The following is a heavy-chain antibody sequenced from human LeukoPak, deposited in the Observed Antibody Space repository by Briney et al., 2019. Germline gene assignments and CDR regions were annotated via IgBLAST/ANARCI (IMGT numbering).Heavy chain of an antibody. V-gene: IGHV3-7*01. Sequence: PGGSLRLSCAASGFTFSSYWMSWVRQAPGKGLEWVANIKQDGSEKYYVDSVKGRFTISRDNAKNSLYLQMNSLRAEDTAVYYCARDKALRSWYNWFDPWGPGNPGHRLL. CDR1: GFTFSSYW. CDR3: ARDKALRSWYNWFDP. CDR2: IKQDGSEK. J-gene: IGHJ5*02. D-gene: IGHD2-8*02.